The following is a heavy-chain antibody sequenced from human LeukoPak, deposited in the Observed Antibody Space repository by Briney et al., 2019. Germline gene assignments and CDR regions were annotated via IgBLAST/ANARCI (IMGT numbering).Heavy chain of an antibody. CDR2: IWYDGSNK. CDR3: ARGPLTVVADAFDI. D-gene: IGHD2-15*01. Sequence: GGSLRLSCAASGFTFSSYGMHWVRQAPGKGPEWVAVIWYDGSNKYYADSVKGRFTISRDNSKNTLYLQMNSLRAEDTAVYYCARGPLTVVADAFDIWGQGTMVTVSS. CDR1: GFTFSSYG. J-gene: IGHJ3*02. V-gene: IGHV3-33*01.